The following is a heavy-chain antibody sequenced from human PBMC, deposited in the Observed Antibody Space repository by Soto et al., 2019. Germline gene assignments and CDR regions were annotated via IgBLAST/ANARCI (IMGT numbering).Heavy chain of an antibody. Sequence: GGSLRLSCAASGFTFSSYGMHWVRQAPGKGLEWVAVISYDGSNKYYADSVKGRFTISRDNSKNTLYLQMNSLRAEDTAVYYCAKGGQVYCSSTSCQKELDYWGQGTLVTVSS. J-gene: IGHJ4*02. D-gene: IGHD2-2*01. V-gene: IGHV3-30*18. CDR3: AKGGQVYCSSTSCQKELDY. CDR2: ISYDGSNK. CDR1: GFTFSSYG.